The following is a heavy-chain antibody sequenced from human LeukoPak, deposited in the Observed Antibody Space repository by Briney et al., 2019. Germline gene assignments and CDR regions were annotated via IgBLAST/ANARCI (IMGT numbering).Heavy chain of an antibody. CDR3: ARGGYYGSGNDFRFDP. CDR2: IYHTGST. Sequence: PSETLSLTCAVYGGPFSTYYWSWIRQPPGKGLEWIGDIYHTGSTTYSPSLKSRVTISVDTSKKQFSLSLNSVTAADTAVYYCARGGYYGSGNDFRFDPWGQGTLVTVSS. V-gene: IGHV4-34*01. D-gene: IGHD3-10*01. J-gene: IGHJ5*02. CDR1: GGPFSTYY.